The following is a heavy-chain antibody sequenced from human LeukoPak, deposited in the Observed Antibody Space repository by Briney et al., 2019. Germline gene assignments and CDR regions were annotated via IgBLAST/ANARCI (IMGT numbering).Heavy chain of an antibody. Sequence: GASVKVSCKASGYTFIGHYMHWVRQAPGQGLEWMGWINPNSGGTNYAQQFQGRVTMTRDTSISTAYMELSRLRSDDTAVYYCAKGYCSGGTCYSYDYWGQGTLVTVSS. CDR1: GYTFIGHY. CDR3: AKGYCSGGTCYSYDY. J-gene: IGHJ4*02. D-gene: IGHD2-15*01. CDR2: INPNSGGT. V-gene: IGHV1-2*02.